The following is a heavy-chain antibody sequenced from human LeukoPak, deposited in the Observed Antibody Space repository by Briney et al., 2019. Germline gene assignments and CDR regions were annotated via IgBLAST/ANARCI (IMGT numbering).Heavy chain of an antibody. CDR3: AREDDTGRYMGDDAFDI. Sequence: ASVKVSCKASGGTFNSYAISWVRQAPGQGLEWMGGIIPMSDTANYPQKFRGRLTITADIPTSTVYMELSSLRSEDTAVSYCAREDDTGRYMGDDAFDIWGQGTMVTVSS. J-gene: IGHJ3*02. CDR1: GGTFNSYA. CDR2: IIPMSDTA. D-gene: IGHD1-26*01. V-gene: IGHV1-69*06.